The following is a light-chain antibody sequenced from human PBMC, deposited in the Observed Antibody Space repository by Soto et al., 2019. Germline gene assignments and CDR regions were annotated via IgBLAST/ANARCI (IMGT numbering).Light chain of an antibody. CDR3: HQYGRMFN. J-gene: IGKJ4*01. V-gene: IGKV3-20*01. CDR2: RAS. CDR1: QSVSSNY. Sequence: EIVLTQSPGTLSLSPGERATLSCRASQSVSSNYLAWYQQKPGQAPKVLIYRASIRATGIPDRFTGSGSGTDFTLTISRLEPEDFAVYYCHQYGRMFNFGGGTKVDIK.